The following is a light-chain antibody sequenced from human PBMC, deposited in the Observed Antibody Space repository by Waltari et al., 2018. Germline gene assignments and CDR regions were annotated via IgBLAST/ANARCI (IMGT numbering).Light chain of an antibody. V-gene: IGKV3-15*01. CDR1: QTVSHS. J-gene: IGKJ1*01. Sequence: EIVMTQSPATLSVSPGERAALSCRASQTVSHSLAWYQQKPGQAPRLLIYGASTRANGIPARFSGGGSETEFTLNISNLQSEDVAIYYCQQYNNWPKTFGQGTRVEFK. CDR2: GAS. CDR3: QQYNNWPKT.